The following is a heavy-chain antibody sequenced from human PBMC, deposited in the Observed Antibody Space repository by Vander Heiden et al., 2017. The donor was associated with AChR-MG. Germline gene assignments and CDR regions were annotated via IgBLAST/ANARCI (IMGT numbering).Heavy chain of an antibody. Sequence: EVQLVESGGVVVQPGGSLRLSCAASGFTFDDYTMHWVRQAPGKGLEWVSLISWEGGSTYYADSVKGRFTISRDNSKNSLYLQMNSLRTEDTALYYCAKAGDAYDSSGYYGTDYWGQGTLVTVSS. J-gene: IGHJ4*02. V-gene: IGHV3-43*01. CDR3: AKAGDAYDSSGYYGTDY. CDR2: ISWEGGST. D-gene: IGHD3-22*01. CDR1: GFTFDDYT.